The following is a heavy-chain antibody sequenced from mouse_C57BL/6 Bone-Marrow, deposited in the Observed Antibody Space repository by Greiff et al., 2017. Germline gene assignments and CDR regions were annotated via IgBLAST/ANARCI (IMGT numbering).Heavy chain of an antibody. Sequence: VQLQQSGAELVKPGASVKLSCKASGYTFTEYTIHWVKQRSGQGLEWIGWFYPGSGSIKYNEKFKDKATLTADKSSSTVYMGLSRLTSEDAVVYFCARHETALSSRPGAMDYWGQGTSVTVSS. CDR3: ARHETALSSRPGAMDY. D-gene: IGHD1-2*01. J-gene: IGHJ4*01. V-gene: IGHV1-62-2*01. CDR1: GYTFTEYT. CDR2: FYPGSGSI.